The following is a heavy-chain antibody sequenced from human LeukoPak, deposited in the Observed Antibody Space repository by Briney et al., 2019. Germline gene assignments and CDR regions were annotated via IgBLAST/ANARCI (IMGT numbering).Heavy chain of an antibody. CDR3: ARDDYYYDSSGYWYFDL. D-gene: IGHD3-22*01. V-gene: IGHV3-21*01. J-gene: IGHJ2*01. CDR1: GFTFSSYS. Sequence: GGPLSLSCEPSGFTFSSYSMTGFRQAPGKGLEGVSSISSSSSYIYYADSVKGRFTISRDNAKNSLYLQMNSLRAEDTAVYYCARDDYYYDSSGYWYFDLWGRGTLVTVSS. CDR2: ISSSSSYI.